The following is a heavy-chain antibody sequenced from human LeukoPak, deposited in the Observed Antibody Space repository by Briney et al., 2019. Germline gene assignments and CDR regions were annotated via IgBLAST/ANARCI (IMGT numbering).Heavy chain of an antibody. V-gene: IGHV3-74*01. CDR1: GFTFSSYW. Sequence: QTGWSLRLSCAASGFTFSSYWMHWVRQSPGKGLVWISRIKSDGSTNYADSVKGRFTISRDNAKNTLSLQMNSLRAEDTGVYYCARAPSEIGGYYPEYFRHWGQGTLVTVSS. CDR2: IKSDGST. D-gene: IGHD3-22*01. J-gene: IGHJ1*01. CDR3: ARAPSEIGGYYPEYFRH.